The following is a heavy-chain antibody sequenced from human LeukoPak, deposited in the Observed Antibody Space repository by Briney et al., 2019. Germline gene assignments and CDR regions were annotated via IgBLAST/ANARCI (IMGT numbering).Heavy chain of an antibody. J-gene: IGHJ5*02. CDR3: ARDTAMVTYWFDP. CDR2: NNPNSGGT. Sequence: SVQVSCKSSGYTFTGPYMHCVRHAPCHARESMGWNNPNSGGTNYAQKFQGRVTMARDTSISTAYMELSRLRSDDTAVYYSARDTAMVTYWFDPWGQGTLVTVSS. D-gene: IGHD5-18*01. V-gene: IGHV1-2*02. CDR1: GYTFTGPY.